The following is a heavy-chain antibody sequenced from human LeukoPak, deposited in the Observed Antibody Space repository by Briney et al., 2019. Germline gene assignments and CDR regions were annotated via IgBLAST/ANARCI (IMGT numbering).Heavy chain of an antibody. CDR1: GFTFSDAW. CDR3: TTLYSWRGY. Sequence: GGSLRLSCAVSGFTFSDAWMTWVRQAPGKGLEWVGRIKNKGDGGTTDYAAPVKGRFTISRDDSKNTLFLQMNSLKTEDTAMYYCTTLYSWRGYWGQGTLVTVSS. CDR2: IKNKGDGGTT. V-gene: IGHV3-15*01. D-gene: IGHD2-15*01. J-gene: IGHJ4*02.